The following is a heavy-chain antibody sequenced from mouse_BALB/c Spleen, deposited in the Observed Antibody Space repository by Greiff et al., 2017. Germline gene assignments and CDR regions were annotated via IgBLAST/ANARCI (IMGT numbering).Heavy chain of an antibody. CDR1: GYTFTSYW. J-gene: IGHJ4*01. V-gene: IGHV1S56*01. D-gene: IGHD2-1*01. Sequence: VQLQQPGAELVKPGASVKLSCKASGYTFTSYWMHWVKLRPGQGFEWIGWIYPGDGSTKYNEKFKGKATLTADKSSSTAYMQLSSLTSENSAVYFCARSYGNYPMDYWGQGTSVTVSS. CDR3: ARSYGNYPMDY. CDR2: IYPGDGST.